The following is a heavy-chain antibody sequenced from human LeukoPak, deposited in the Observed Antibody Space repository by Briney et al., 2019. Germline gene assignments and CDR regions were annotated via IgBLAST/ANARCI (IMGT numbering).Heavy chain of an antibody. CDR2: IYYSGST. Sequence: SETLSLTCSVSGGSISSSSYYWGWIRQPPGKGLEWIGTIYYSGSTYYNPSLKSRVTISLDTSKNQFSLKLTSVTAADTAVYYCAREDPQTTVPEGMDVWGQGTTVIVSS. J-gene: IGHJ6*02. CDR1: GGSISSSSYY. CDR3: AREDPQTTVPEGMDV. V-gene: IGHV4-39*07. D-gene: IGHD4-17*01.